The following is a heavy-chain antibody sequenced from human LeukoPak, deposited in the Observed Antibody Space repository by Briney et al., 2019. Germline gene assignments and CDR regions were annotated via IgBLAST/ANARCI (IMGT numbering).Heavy chain of an antibody. CDR2: IKANSGGT. CDR1: GYTFTAYY. J-gene: IGHJ4*02. CDR3: ARDLGHITGTPGYYFDY. Sequence: GASVKVSCKASGYTFTAYYIHWVRQAPGQGLEWMGLIKANSGGTIYAQMFQGRVTMTRDTSTSTVYMELSSLRSEDTAVYYCARDLGHITGTPGYYFDYWGQGTLVTVSS. D-gene: IGHD1-20*01. V-gene: IGHV1-2*02.